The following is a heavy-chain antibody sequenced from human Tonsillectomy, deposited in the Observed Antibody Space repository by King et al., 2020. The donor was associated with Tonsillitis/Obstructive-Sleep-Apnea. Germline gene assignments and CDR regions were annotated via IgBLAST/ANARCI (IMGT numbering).Heavy chain of an antibody. D-gene: IGHD1-14*01. CDR2: VTHTGST. CDR1: GGSFSDSY. V-gene: IGHV4-34*01. Sequence: VQLQQWGAGLLKPSETLSLTCAVYGGSFSDSYWTWVRQPPGKGLEWVGEVTHTGSTNYSPSLKSRVTISVDTSKNQFSLKLRSVTAADTAVYYCARGPLETFPDYYFYYYMDVWGKGTTVTVSS. CDR3: ARGPLETFPDYYFYYYMDV. J-gene: IGHJ6*03.